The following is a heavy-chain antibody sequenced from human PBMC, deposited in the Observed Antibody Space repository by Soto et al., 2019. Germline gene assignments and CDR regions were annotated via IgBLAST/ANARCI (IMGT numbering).Heavy chain of an antibody. Sequence: QVQLHQRGAGLLKPSETLSLTCAVSGASLSGQYWSWVRQPPGKGLEWVGEIIPTGSTTYNPSLKSRLSFSLDTSKNHFSLNLSSVSVADTAVYYCARGGITMAWNYYYYGMDVWGQGTTVTVSS. CDR1: GASLSGQY. D-gene: IGHD3-10*01. V-gene: IGHV4-34*01. CDR2: IIPTGST. J-gene: IGHJ6*02. CDR3: ARGGITMAWNYYYYGMDV.